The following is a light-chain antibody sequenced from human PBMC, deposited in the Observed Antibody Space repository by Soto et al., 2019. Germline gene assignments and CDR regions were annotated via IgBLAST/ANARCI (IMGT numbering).Light chain of an antibody. CDR1: QSVLYSSNNKNY. CDR2: WAS. V-gene: IGKV4-1*01. CDR3: QQYYSAPPA. Sequence: DIVMTQSPDSLAVSLGERATINCKSSQSVLYSSNNKNYLAWYQQKPRQPPKLLIYWASTRESGVPDRFSGSGSGTDFTLTISSLQAEDVAVYSCQQYYSAPPAFGPGTKVDIK. J-gene: IGKJ3*01.